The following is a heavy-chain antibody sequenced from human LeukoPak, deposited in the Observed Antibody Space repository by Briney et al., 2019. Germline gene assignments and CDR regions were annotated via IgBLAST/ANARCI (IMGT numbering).Heavy chain of an antibody. CDR3: ARGPSKGYSSSWYLGH. CDR2: ISYDGSNE. J-gene: IGHJ4*02. D-gene: IGHD6-13*01. CDR1: GFIFSSYG. Sequence: GGFLRLSCAASGFIFSSYGMHWVRQAPGKGLEWVAVISYDGSNEYYADSVKGRFTISGDNSKNTLYMEVNSLRAEDTAVYSCARGPSKGYSSSWYLGHWGQGTLVTVSS. V-gene: IGHV3-30*03.